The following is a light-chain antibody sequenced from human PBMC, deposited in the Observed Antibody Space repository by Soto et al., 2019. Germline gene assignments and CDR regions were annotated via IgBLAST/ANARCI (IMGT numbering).Light chain of an antibody. J-gene: IGKJ1*01. Sequence: DNQMTQSPSTLYASVGDRVTITRRASQGLSGRLAWYQQKPGKALNLLIYNVSNLESGVPSRFSGTGSGTEFTLTINSLQPDDFATYYCQQYNSYSTFGPGTKVEVK. CDR2: NVS. CDR1: QGLSGR. CDR3: QQYNSYST. V-gene: IGKV1-5*01.